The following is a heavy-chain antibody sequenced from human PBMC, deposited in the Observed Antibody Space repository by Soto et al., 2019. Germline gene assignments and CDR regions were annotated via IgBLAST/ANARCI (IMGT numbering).Heavy chain of an antibody. Sequence: SLILSCAASGFTFSDYYMSWIRQAPGKGLEWLSYISSSSSYTNYADSVKGRFTISRDNAKNSLFLQMNSLRADDTAVYYCARDLSSSSTNYFDSWGQGTLVTVSS. V-gene: IGHV3-11*06. CDR1: GFTFSDYY. J-gene: IGHJ4*02. CDR2: ISSSSSYT. CDR3: ARDLSSSSTNYFDS.